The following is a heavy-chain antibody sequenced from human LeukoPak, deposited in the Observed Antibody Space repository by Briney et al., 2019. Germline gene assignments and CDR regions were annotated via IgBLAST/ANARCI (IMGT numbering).Heavy chain of an antibody. D-gene: IGHD3-10*01. CDR2: ISGSGGST. Sequence: PGGSLRLSCAASGFTFSSYGMSWVRQAPGKGLEWVSAISGSGGSTYYADSVKGRFTISRDNSKNTLYLQMNSLRAEDTAVYYCAKPLLAWFGESHYGMDVWGQGTTVTVSS. CDR3: AKPLLAWFGESHYGMDV. CDR1: GFTFSSYG. V-gene: IGHV3-23*01. J-gene: IGHJ6*02.